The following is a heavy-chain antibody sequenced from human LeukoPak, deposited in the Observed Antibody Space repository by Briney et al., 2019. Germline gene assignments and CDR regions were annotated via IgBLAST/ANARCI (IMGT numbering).Heavy chain of an antibody. V-gene: IGHV3-23*01. D-gene: IGHD3-22*01. CDR2: VSESGSNR. CDR3: ANRHDSSGYFFNY. J-gene: IGHJ4*02. CDR1: GFTFTRYV. Sequence: GGSLRLSCVASGFTFTRYVMSWARQAPGKGLEWVSSVSESGSNRYYADSVKGRFSISRDNSKNMLYLQMGSLRAEDTATYYCANRHDSSGYFFNYWGQGTLVTVSS.